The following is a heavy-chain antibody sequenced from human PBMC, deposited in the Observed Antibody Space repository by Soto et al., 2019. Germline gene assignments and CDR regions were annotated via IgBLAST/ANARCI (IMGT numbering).Heavy chain of an antibody. V-gene: IGHV1-69*13. CDR3: ARDSGYYPSRTFDY. J-gene: IGHJ4*02. D-gene: IGHD3-22*01. CDR1: GGTFSRYA. Sequence: GASVKVSCKASGGTFSRYAISWVRQAPGQGLEWMGGIIPIFGTANYAQKFQGRVTITADESTSTAYMELSSLRSEDTAVYYCARDSGYYPSRTFDYWGQGSLVTVSS. CDR2: IIPIFGTA.